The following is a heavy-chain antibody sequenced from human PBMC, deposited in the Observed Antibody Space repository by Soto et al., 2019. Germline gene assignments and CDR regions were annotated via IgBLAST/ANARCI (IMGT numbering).Heavy chain of an antibody. CDR2: IIPITGTT. V-gene: IGHV1-69*01. CDR3: AREYSSSSQYLYFDV. D-gene: IGHD6-6*01. J-gene: IGHJ2*01. Sequence: QVQLVQSGAEVKKPGSSVKVSCKVSGGIFSSYAIGWVRQAPGQGLEWMAGIIPITGTTNHAQKFQGRVTVTVDESTTTVYMELSSLTAEDTAVYYCAREYSSSSQYLYFDVWGRGTLVTVSP. CDR1: GGIFSSYA.